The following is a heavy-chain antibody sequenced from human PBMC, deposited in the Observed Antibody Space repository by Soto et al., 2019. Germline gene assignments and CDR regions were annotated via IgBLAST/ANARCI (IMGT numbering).Heavy chain of an antibody. D-gene: IGHD3-9*01. CDR2: MYSTGGT. CDR1: GFSVNKDF. V-gene: IGHV3-66*01. Sequence: EVQVVESGGGLVQPGGSLRLSCAASGFSVNKDFMSWVRQAPGKGLEWVSTMYSTGGTDYADSVRGRFTISKDNSKNTLDLQMNRLRAEDTGFDYCESSVSGYPYWGQGTLVTVSS. CDR3: ESSVSGYPY. J-gene: IGHJ4*02.